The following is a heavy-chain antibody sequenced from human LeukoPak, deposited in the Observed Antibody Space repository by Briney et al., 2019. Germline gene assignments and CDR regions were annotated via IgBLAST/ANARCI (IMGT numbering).Heavy chain of an antibody. CDR2: INHSGST. Sequence: SETLSLTCAVYGGSFSGYYWSWIRQPPGKGLEWIGEINHSGSTNYNPSLKSRVTISVDTSKNQFSLKLSSVTAADTAVYYCARAGSSWYYYYYGMDVWGQGTTVAVSS. V-gene: IGHV4-34*01. CDR1: GGSFSGYY. CDR3: ARAGSSWYYYYYGMDV. D-gene: IGHD6-13*01. J-gene: IGHJ6*02.